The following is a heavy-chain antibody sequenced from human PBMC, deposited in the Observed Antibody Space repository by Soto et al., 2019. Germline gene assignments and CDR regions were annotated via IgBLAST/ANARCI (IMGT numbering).Heavy chain of an antibody. J-gene: IGHJ4*02. CDR1: GFTFSNYA. CDR2: ISGGDVRT. Sequence: GGSLRLSCAASGFTFSNYAMNWVRQAPGRGLEWVSTISGGDVRTYYADSVKGRFTISRDNLKNTLYLQMNSLRAEDTAVYYCANSDYNSGSLPFDYWGQGTLVTVSS. CDR3: ANSDYNSGSLPFDY. V-gene: IGHV3-23*01. D-gene: IGHD3-10*01.